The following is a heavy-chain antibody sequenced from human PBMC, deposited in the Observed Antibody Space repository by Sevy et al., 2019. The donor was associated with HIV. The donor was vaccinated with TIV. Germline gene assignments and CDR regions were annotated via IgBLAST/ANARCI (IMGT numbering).Heavy chain of an antibody. D-gene: IGHD2-2*01. CDR2: ISSNGGST. CDR1: GFTFSSYA. CDR3: VKPAGPYCSSTSCYVRYGYFQH. V-gene: IGHV3-64D*06. Sequence: GGSLRLSCSASGFTFSSYAMHWVRQAPGKGLEYVSAISSNGGSTYYADSVKCRFTISRDNSKNTLYLQMSSLRAEDTAVYYCVKPAGPYCSSTSCYVRYGYFQHWGQGTLVTVSS. J-gene: IGHJ1*01.